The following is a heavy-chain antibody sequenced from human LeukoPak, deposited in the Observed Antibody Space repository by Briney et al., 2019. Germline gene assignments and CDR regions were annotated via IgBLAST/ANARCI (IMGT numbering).Heavy chain of an antibody. V-gene: IGHV3-21*01. D-gene: IGHD4-23*01. J-gene: IGHJ4*02. CDR1: GFTFSSYS. Sequence: GGSLRLSCAASGFTFSSYSMNWVRESPGQGLEWVSCISSSIYIYYADSVKGRFTISRDNAKNSLYLQMNSLRAEDTAVYYCARDRLVVTYDYWGQGTLVTVSS. CDR2: ISSSIYI. CDR3: ARDRLVVTYDY.